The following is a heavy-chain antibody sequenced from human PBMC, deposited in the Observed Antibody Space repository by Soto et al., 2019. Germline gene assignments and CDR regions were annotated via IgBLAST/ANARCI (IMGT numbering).Heavy chain of an antibody. Sequence: EVQLVESGGGLVQPGGSLRLSCVASGLTFSSNWMHWVRQAPGKGLVWVSSISNDGSSIYADPVKGRFTISRDNAKNTLYLQMNSLRAEDTAVYYCARLPNKSPQNWGQGTLVIVSP. J-gene: IGHJ1*01. CDR1: GLTFSSNW. V-gene: IGHV3-74*01. CDR3: ARLPNKSPQN. CDR2: ISNDGSS.